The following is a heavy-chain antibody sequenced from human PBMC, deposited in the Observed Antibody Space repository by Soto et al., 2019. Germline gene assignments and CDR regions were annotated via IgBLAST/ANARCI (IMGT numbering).Heavy chain of an antibody. J-gene: IGHJ6*02. V-gene: IGHV4-39*01. CDR3: AGQLVRYYYYGMDV. CDR1: GGSISSSSYY. Sequence: SETLSLTCTVSGGSISSSSYYWGWIRQPPGKGLEWIGSIYYSGSTYYNPSLKIRVTISVDTSKNQFSLKLSSVTAADTAVYYCAGQLVRYYYYGMDVWGQGTTVTVSS. D-gene: IGHD3-10*01. CDR2: IYYSGST.